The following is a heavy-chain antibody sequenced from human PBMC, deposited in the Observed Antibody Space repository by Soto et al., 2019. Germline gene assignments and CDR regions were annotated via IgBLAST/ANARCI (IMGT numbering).Heavy chain of an antibody. CDR2: IYYSGST. CDR1: GGSSSSSSYY. Sequence: PSETLPLTWTVSGGSSSSSSYYWGWIRQPSGKGLEWIGSIYYSGSTYYNPSLKSRVTISIDRSKNQFSLKLSSLRSEDTAVYYCASSFTVPAAIGYWGQGTLVTVSS. D-gene: IGHD2-2*02. CDR3: ASSFTVPAAIGY. J-gene: IGHJ4*02. V-gene: IGHV4-39*01.